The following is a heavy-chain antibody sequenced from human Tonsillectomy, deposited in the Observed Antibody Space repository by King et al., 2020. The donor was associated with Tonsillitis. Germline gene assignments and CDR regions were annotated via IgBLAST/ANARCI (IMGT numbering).Heavy chain of an antibody. V-gene: IGHV3-9*01. CDR3: AKGKDLEWLTEFDY. CDR1: GFTFDDYA. J-gene: IGHJ4*02. D-gene: IGHD3-3*01. CDR2: ISWNSGST. Sequence: VQLVESGGGLVQPGRSLRLSCAASGFTFDDYAMHWVRQPPGKGLEWVSGISWNSGSTVYADSVKGRFTISRDNAKNSLYLQMNSLRAEDTAFYYCAKGKDLEWLTEFDYWGQGTLVTVSS.